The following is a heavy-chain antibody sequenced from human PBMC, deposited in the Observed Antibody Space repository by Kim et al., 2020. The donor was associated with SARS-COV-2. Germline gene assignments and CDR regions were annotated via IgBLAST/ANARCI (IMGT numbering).Heavy chain of an antibody. CDR3: ARLSGGGWPVFYYYYMDV. V-gene: IGHV4-59*08. CDR1: GGSISSYY. CDR2: IYYSGST. J-gene: IGHJ6*03. D-gene: IGHD2-15*01. Sequence: SETLSLTCTVSGGSISSYYWSWIRQPPGKGLEWIGYIYYSGSTNYNPSLKSRVTISVDTSKNQFSLKLSSVTAADTAVYYCARLSGGGWPVFYYYYMDVWGKGTTVTVSS.